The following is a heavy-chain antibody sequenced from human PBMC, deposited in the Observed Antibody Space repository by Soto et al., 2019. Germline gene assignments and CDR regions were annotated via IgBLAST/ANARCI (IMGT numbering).Heavy chain of an antibody. Sequence: QVQLVESGGGVVQPGGSLRLSCAASGFTFNNYAMHWVRQAPGRGLEWVAFIWHDGSRKYFRDSVKGRFSVSRDNSKNTLYLHMNSLGAEDTAVYFCARDNYYTLGSFSPQMGPDPWGQGTPVTVSS. CDR1: GFTFNNYA. D-gene: IGHD3-10*01. CDR2: IWHDGSRK. J-gene: IGHJ5*02. CDR3: ARDNYYTLGSFSPQMGPDP. V-gene: IGHV3-33*01.